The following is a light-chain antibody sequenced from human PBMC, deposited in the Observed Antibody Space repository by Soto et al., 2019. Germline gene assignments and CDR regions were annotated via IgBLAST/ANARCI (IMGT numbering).Light chain of an antibody. V-gene: IGLV7-43*01. CDR1: TGAVTSGYY. Sequence: QAVVTQEPSLTVSPGGTVTLTCASSTGAVTSGYYPNWFQQKPGQAPRALIYSTSNKHYWTPARFSGSLLGGKAALTLSGVQPEDEAEYYCLLYYGAYYVFGTGTKVTVL. CDR2: STS. CDR3: LLYYGAYYV. J-gene: IGLJ1*01.